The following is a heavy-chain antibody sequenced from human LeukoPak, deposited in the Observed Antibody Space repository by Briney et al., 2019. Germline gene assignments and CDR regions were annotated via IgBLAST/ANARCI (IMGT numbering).Heavy chain of an antibody. CDR3: ARDEIKYCSSTSCHSNWFDP. CDR2: IYNSGST. D-gene: IGHD2-2*02. V-gene: IGHV4-39*07. J-gene: IGHJ5*02. CDR1: GGSISSSSYY. Sequence: PSETLSLTCTVSGGSISSSSYYWGWIRQPPGKGLEWIGSIYNSGSTYYNPSLKSRVTISVDTSKNQFSLKLSSVTAADTAVYYCARDEIKYCSSTSCHSNWFDPWGQGTLVTVSS.